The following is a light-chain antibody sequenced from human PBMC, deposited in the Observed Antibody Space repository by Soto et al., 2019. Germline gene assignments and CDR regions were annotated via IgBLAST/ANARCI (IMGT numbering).Light chain of an antibody. CDR3: NSFASSNSLV. CDR1: SSDIGGYNY. J-gene: IGLJ2*01. Sequence: QSALTQPASVSGSLGQSITISCTGTSSDIGGYNYVSWYQQHPGKVPKLIIYEVSYRPSGVSNRFSASKSGNSAFLTISGLQAEDEADYYCNSFASSNSLVFGGGTKLTVL. V-gene: IGLV2-14*01. CDR2: EVS.